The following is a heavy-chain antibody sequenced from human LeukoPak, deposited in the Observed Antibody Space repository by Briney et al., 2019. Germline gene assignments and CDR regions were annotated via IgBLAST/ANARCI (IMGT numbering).Heavy chain of an antibody. CDR2: IYQSGST. CDR1: GYSISTGRY. V-gene: IGHV4-38-2*01. CDR3: ARSLITAGIDY. Sequence: SETLSLTCGVPGYSISTGRYWGWIRQPPGKGLEWSGSIYQSGSTYYNPSLKSRVTISVDTSKNQFSLNLRSVTAADTAVYYCARSLITAGIDYWGQGTLVTVSS. D-gene: IGHD3-16*01. J-gene: IGHJ4*02.